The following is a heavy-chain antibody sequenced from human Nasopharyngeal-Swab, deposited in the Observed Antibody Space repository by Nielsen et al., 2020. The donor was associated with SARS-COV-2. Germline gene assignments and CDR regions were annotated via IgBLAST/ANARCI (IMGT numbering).Heavy chain of an antibody. Sequence: PRKGLEWIGEINHSGSTNYNPSLKSRVTISVDTSKNQFSLKLSSVTAADTAVYYCARDTIGYCSSTSCYQYYYYYMDVWGKGTTVTVSS. CDR2: INHSGST. CDR3: ARDTIGYCSSTSCYQYYYYYMDV. J-gene: IGHJ6*03. V-gene: IGHV4-34*01. D-gene: IGHD2-2*01.